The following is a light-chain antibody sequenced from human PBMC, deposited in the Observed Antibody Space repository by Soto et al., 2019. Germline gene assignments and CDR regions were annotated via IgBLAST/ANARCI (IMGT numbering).Light chain of an antibody. V-gene: IGKV1-5*03. CDR1: QSISTW. CDR3: QHYNSYSEA. Sequence: DIQMTQSPSTLSASVGDSVSITCRASQSISTWLAWYQQKPGKAPKILIYKASSLESGVPSRFSGSAAGTEFTLTISSLQPDDFATYYCQHYNSYSEAFGQGTKVDIK. J-gene: IGKJ1*01. CDR2: KAS.